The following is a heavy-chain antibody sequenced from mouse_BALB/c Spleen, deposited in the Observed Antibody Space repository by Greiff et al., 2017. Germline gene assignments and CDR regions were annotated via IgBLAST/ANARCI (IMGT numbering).Heavy chain of an antibody. J-gene: IGHJ4*01. CDR1: GFTFSDYY. Sequence: EGHLVESGGGLVKPGGSLKLSCAASGFTFSDYYMYWVRQTPEKRLEWVATISDGGSYTYYPDSVKGRFTISRDNAKNNLYLQMSSLKSEDTAMYYCARSPGLLGDAMDYWGQGTSVTVSS. V-gene: IGHV5-4*02. CDR3: ARSPGLLGDAMDY. CDR2: ISDGGSYT. D-gene: IGHD1-1*01.